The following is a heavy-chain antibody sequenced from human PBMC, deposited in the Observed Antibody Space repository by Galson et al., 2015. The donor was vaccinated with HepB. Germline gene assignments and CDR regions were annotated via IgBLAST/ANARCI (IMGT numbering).Heavy chain of an antibody. Sequence: SLRLSCAASGFAFSGHAMNWVRQAPGKGLEWISNINLDGTSIYYADSVKGRFTSSRDNDKNSLFLQMNSLRVEDTAVYYCARYHLGSYFRDPFDPWGQGTLVTVPS. CDR3: ARYHLGSYFRDPFDP. V-gene: IGHV3-48*01. CDR1: GFAFSGHA. D-gene: IGHD3-10*01. CDR2: INLDGTSI. J-gene: IGHJ5*02.